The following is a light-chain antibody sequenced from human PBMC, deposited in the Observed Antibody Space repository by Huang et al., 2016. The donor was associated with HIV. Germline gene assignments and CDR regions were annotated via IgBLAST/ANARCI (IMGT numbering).Light chain of an antibody. V-gene: IGKV3-11*01. CDR2: DAS. J-gene: IGKJ3*01. CDR1: QSVFSY. CDR3: QQRNSWPLT. Sequence: EIVLTQSPATLSLSPGERATLSCRASQSVFSYLAWYQQKPGQAPRLLIYDASNRATGSPARFSGSGSGTDFTLTISSLEPEDFGVYYCQQRNSWPLTFGPGTKVDIK.